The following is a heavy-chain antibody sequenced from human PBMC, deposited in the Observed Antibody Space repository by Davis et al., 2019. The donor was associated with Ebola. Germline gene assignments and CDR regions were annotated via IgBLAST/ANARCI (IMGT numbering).Heavy chain of an antibody. CDR3: ARENVVIGFDY. D-gene: IGHD3-22*01. J-gene: IGHJ4*02. CDR1: GYTFTSYY. Sequence: ASVKVSCKASGYTFTSYYMHWARQAPGQGLEWMGIINPSGGSTSYAQKFQGRVTMTRDTSTSTVYMELSSLRSEDTAVYYCARENVVIGFDYWGQGTLVTVSS. V-gene: IGHV1-46*01. CDR2: INPSGGST.